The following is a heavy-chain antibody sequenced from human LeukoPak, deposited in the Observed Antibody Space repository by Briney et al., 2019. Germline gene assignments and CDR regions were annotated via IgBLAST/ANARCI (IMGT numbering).Heavy chain of an antibody. CDR1: GFTFDDYA. V-gene: IGHV3-9*01. CDR3: AKATGYSSGWHFDY. J-gene: IGHJ4*02. D-gene: IGHD6-19*01. CDR2: ISWNSGSI. Sequence: LRLSCAASGFTFDDYAMHWVRQAPGKGLEWVSGISWNSGSIGYADSVKGRFTISRDNAKNSLYLQMNSLRAEDTALYYCAKATGYSSGWHFDYWGQGTLVTVSS.